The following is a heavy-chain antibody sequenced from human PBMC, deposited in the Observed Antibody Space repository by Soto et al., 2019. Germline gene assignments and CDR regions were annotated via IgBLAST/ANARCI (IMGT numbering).Heavy chain of an antibody. CDR1: GGYFSGYY. CDR2: INHSGST. CDR3: ARDKITGLFDY. Sequence: SETLSLTCAVDGGYFSGYYWTWIRQPPGTGLEWVGEINHSGSTNYNPSLKSRVTISVDTSKNQFSLKLTSVTAADTAVYYCARDKITGLFDYWGQGTLVTVSS. V-gene: IGHV4-34*01. D-gene: IGHD2-8*02. J-gene: IGHJ4*02.